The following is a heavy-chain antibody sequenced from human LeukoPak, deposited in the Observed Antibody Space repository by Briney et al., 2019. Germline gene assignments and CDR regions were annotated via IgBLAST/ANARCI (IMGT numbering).Heavy chain of an antibody. CDR3: ARAPGDSSGYQ. CDR1: GFTLSDYY. J-gene: IGHJ4*02. CDR2: ISSRGSTI. V-gene: IGHV3-11*01. D-gene: IGHD3-22*01. Sequence: GGSLRLSCAGSGFTLSDYYMSWVRQAPGKGLEWVSYISSRGSTIYYADSVKGRFTISRDNAKNSVYLQMNSLRAEDTAVYYCARAPGDSSGYQWGQGTLVTVAS.